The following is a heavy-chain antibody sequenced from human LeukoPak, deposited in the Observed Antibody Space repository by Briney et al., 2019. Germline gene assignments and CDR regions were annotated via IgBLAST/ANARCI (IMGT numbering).Heavy chain of an antibody. CDR2: ISSSSSYI. V-gene: IGHV3-21*01. J-gene: IGHJ6*02. CDR1: GFTFSSYW. CDR3: ARADYYYGMDV. Sequence: GGSLRLSCAASGFTFSSYWMSWVRQAPGKGLEWVSSISSSSSYIYYADSVKGRFTISRDNAKNSLYLQMNSLRAEDTAVYYCARADYYYGMDVWGQGTTVTVSS.